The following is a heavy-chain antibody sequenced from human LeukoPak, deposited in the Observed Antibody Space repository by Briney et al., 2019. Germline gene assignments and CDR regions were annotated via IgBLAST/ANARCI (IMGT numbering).Heavy chain of an antibody. CDR2: GKHSGST. Sequence: SETLSLTCAVYGGSFSTYYWSWIRQAPGKGLEWIGEGKHSGSTNYNPSLKSRVTVSVDTSKNQFSLKLSSVTAADTAVYYCARVAGSSWAGYYYYYHMDVWGKGTTVTVSS. V-gene: IGHV4-34*01. D-gene: IGHD6-13*01. J-gene: IGHJ6*03. CDR1: GGSFSTYY. CDR3: ARVAGSSWAGYYYYYHMDV.